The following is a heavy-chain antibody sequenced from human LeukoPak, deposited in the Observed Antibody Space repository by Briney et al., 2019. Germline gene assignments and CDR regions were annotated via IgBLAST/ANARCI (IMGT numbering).Heavy chain of an antibody. J-gene: IGHJ4*02. CDR2: IHYTGST. Sequence: SETLSLTCTVSGGSINSYYWSWIRQPPGKGLECIGYIHYTGSTNYNPSLKSRVTISVDTSKSQFSLKLSSVTAADTAVYFCARGILRDYYDSSGFYHRGGVGYWGQGTLVTVSS. CDR3: ARGILRDYYDSSGFYHRGGVGY. D-gene: IGHD3-22*01. V-gene: IGHV4-59*08. CDR1: GGSINSYY.